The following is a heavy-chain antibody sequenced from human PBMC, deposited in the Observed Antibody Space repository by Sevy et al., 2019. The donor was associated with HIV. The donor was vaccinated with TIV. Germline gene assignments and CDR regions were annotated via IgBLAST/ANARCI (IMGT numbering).Heavy chain of an antibody. Sequence: ASVKVSCKASGYFFTGYYLHWVRQTPGQGLEWMGRINPNSGGTNYAQNFQGRVTMTRDTSISAAYMELSRLRSDDTAVYYCARGDGYSSGWWTFDYWGQGTLVTVSS. J-gene: IGHJ4*02. CDR2: INPNSGGT. V-gene: IGHV1-2*06. D-gene: IGHD6-19*01. CDR3: ARGDGYSSGWWTFDY. CDR1: GYFFTGYY.